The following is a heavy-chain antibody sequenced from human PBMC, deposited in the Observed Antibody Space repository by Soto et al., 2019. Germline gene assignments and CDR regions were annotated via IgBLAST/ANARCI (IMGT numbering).Heavy chain of an antibody. J-gene: IGHJ4*02. CDR2: INPSGGST. D-gene: IGHD2-15*01. Sequence: GASVKVSCKASGYTFTSYYMHWVRQAPGQGLEWMGIINPSGGSTSYAQKFQGRVTMTRDTSTSTVYMELSSLGSEDTAVYYCARGGWGYCSGGSCPKAYYFDYWGQGTLVTVSS. CDR3: ARGGWGYCSGGSCPKAYYFDY. CDR1: GYTFTSYY. V-gene: IGHV1-46*01.